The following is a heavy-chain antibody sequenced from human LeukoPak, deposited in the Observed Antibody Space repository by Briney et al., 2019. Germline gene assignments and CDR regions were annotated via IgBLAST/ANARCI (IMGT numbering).Heavy chain of an antibody. CDR1: GYSFSNYW. CDR2: IYPGDSNT. Sequence: PGESLNFSCKGSGYSFSNYWIGWVRQMPGKGLEWMGIIYPGDSNTRYSPSFQGQVTISADKSISTAYLQWTSLKASDTAIYYCARQPLVRDCGGDCEFDYWGQGTRVSVSS. V-gene: IGHV5-51*01. CDR3: ARQPLVRDCGGDCEFDY. J-gene: IGHJ4*02. D-gene: IGHD2-21*02.